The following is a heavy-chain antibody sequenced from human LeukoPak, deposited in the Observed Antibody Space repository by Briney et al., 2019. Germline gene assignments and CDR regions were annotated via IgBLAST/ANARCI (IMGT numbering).Heavy chain of an antibody. CDR3: ATRTYYYDSSGYYFGY. Sequence: PGGSLRLSCAASGFTFSSYAMSWVRQAPGKGLEWVSAISGSGGSTYYADSVKGRFTISRDNSKNTLYLQMNSLRAEDTAVYNCATRTYYYDSSGYYFGYWGQGTLVTVSS. CDR2: ISGSGGST. J-gene: IGHJ4*02. V-gene: IGHV3-23*01. CDR1: GFTFSSYA. D-gene: IGHD3-22*01.